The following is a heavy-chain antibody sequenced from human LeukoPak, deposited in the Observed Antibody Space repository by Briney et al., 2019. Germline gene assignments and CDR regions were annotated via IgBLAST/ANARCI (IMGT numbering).Heavy chain of an antibody. CDR2: VNWNGDST. D-gene: IGHD3-22*01. CDR1: GFTFDDYG. J-gene: IGHJ4*02. CDR3: ARGLGSGHYFPFDY. Sequence: GGSLRLSCAASGFTFDDYGISWVRQAPGKGLEWVSGVNWNGDSTNYADSVKGRFTISRDNAKNSLYLQMNSLRAEDTALYYCARGLGSGHYFPFDYWGQGTLVTVSS. V-gene: IGHV3-20*04.